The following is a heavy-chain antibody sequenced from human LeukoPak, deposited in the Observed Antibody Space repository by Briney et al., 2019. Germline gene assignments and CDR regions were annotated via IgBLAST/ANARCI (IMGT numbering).Heavy chain of an antibody. J-gene: IGHJ6*02. CDR1: GGSISSSSYY. Sequence: SETLSLTCTVSGGSISSSSYYWGWIRQPPGKGLEWIGYISDSGTTNYNPSLKSRVTISVDTSKNQFSLKLSSVTAADTAVYYCARGIIRGDYYYGMDVWGQGTTVSVSS. CDR2: ISDSGTT. V-gene: IGHV4-61*05. CDR3: ARGIIRGDYYYGMDV. D-gene: IGHD3-10*01.